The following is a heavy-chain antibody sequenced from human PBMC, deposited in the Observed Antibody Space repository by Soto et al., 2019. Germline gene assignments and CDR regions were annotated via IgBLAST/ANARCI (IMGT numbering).Heavy chain of an antibody. D-gene: IGHD3-22*01. Sequence: GGSLRLSCAASGFTFSSYGMHWVRQAPGKGLEWVAVIWYDGSNKYYADSVKGRFTISRDNSKNTLYLQMNSLRAEDTAVYYCAGQYYYDSSGNFDYWGQGTLVTVSS. CDR1: GFTFSSYG. V-gene: IGHV3-33*01. CDR3: AGQYYYDSSGNFDY. J-gene: IGHJ4*02. CDR2: IWYDGSNK.